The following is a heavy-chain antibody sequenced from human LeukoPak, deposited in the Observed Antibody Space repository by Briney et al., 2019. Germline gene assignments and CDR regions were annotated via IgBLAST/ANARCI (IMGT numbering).Heavy chain of an antibody. CDR2: MNPNSGNT. D-gene: IGHD6-13*01. Sequence: ASVKVSCKASGYTFTSYDINWARQATGQGLEWMGWMNPNSGNTGYAQKFQGRVTITRNTSISTAYMELSSLRSEDTAVYYCARRRSSWYAGYYYYMDVWGKGTTVTVSS. CDR1: GYTFTSYD. CDR3: ARRRSSWYAGYYYYMDV. J-gene: IGHJ6*03. V-gene: IGHV1-8*03.